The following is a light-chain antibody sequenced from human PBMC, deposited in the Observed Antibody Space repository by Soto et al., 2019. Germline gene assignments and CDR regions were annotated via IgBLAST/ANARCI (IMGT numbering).Light chain of an antibody. CDR2: GAK. J-gene: IGKJ5*01. CDR3: QQCHAPPLT. CDR1: QAISNY. V-gene: IGKV1-39*01. Sequence: DIQMTQSPLFLSASVADRVTITCWASQAISNYLNWYQQKPGKAPNLLIFGAKTLQSGVPSSFSGSGYGTDFTLTITTLQPEDVGMYYCQQCHAPPLTFGQGTRLEIK.